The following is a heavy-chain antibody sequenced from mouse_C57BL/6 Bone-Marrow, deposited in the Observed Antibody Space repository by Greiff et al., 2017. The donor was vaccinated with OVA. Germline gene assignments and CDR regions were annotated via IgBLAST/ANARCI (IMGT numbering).Heavy chain of an antibody. D-gene: IGHD4-1*01. CDR2: INPGSGGT. V-gene: IGHV1-54*01. CDR1: GYAFTNYL. CDR3: ARRPGTWYFDV. J-gene: IGHJ1*03. Sequence: QVQLQQSGAELVRPGTSVKVSCKASGYAFTNYLIEWVKQRPGQGLEWIGVINPGSGGTNYNEKFKGKATLTADKSSSTAYMQLSSLTSEDSAVYVCARRPGTWYFDVWGTGTTVTVSS.